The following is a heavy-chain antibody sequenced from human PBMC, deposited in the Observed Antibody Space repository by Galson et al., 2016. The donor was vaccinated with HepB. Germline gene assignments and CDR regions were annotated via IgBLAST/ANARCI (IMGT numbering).Heavy chain of an antibody. CDR2: TRNRARSYTT. CDR1: GFTFRYYA. J-gene: IGHJ4*02. V-gene: IGHV3-72*01. CDR3: TRTGLGDFDY. Sequence: SLRLSCASSGFTFRYYAMTWVRRAPGKGLEWVGRTRNRARSYTTDYVASVKGRFPILRDNSRSSVFLHMNGLKPEDAAIYYCTRTGLGDFDYWGRGTLVTVSS.